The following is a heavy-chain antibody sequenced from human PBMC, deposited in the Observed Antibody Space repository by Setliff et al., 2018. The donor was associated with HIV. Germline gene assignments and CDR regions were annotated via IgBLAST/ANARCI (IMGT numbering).Heavy chain of an antibody. J-gene: IGHJ5*02. CDR3: ARSTLGARGYAIPTPLEFDP. D-gene: IGHD2-21*01. CDR1: GGSISSGGYY. V-gene: IGHV4-31*01. Sequence: PSETLSLTCNVSGGSISSGGYYWSWIRQHTGKGLEWIGYIDYSGRTYYNPSVKSLVTISVDTSKNHVSLRLNSVTAADTAVYYCARSTLGARGYAIPTPLEFDPWGQGTLVTVSS. CDR2: IDYSGRT.